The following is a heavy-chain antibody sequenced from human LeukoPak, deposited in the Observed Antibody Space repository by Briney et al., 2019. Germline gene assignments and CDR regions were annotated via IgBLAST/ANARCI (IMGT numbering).Heavy chain of an antibody. CDR3: ARESSYYDFWSGYSQYHFDY. Sequence: ASVKVSCKASGYTFTSYYMHWVRQAPGQGLEWMGIINPSGGSTSYAQKFQGRVTMTRDTSTSTVYMELSSLRSEDTAVYYCARESSYYDFWSGYSQYHFDYWGQGTLVTVSS. CDR1: GYTFTSYY. V-gene: IGHV1-46*01. CDR2: INPSGGST. D-gene: IGHD3-3*01. J-gene: IGHJ4*02.